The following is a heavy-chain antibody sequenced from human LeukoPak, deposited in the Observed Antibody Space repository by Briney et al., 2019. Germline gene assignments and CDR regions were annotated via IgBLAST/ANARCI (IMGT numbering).Heavy chain of an antibody. D-gene: IGHD3-10*01. CDR2: IYYSGST. CDR3: ALWGYYYGSGSYSYYFDY. V-gene: IGHV4-59*12. J-gene: IGHJ4*02. CDR1: GGSISSYY. Sequence: PSETLSLTCTVSGGSISSYYWSWIRRPPGKGLEWIGYIYYSGSTNYNPSLKSRVTISVDTSKSQFSLKLSSVTAADTAVYYCALWGYYYGSGSYSYYFDYWGQGTLVTVSS.